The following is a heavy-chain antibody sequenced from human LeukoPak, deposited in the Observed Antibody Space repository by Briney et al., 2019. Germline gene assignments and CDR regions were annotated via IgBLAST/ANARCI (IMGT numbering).Heavy chain of an antibody. D-gene: IGHD1-26*01. Sequence: PGGSLRPSCAASGFTFSSYSFHWVRQAPGQGLEWVAVISSGGGTKYYGDSVKGRFTISRDNSKNTLYLQMNSLRAEDTAVYYCARGKGELPGGQFDYWGQGTLVTVSS. CDR1: GFTFSSYS. CDR3: ARGKGELPGGQFDY. CDR2: ISSGGGTK. J-gene: IGHJ4*02. V-gene: IGHV3-30*01.